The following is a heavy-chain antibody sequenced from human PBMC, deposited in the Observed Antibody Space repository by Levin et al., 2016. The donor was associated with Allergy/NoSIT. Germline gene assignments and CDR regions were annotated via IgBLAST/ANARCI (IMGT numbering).Heavy chain of an antibody. CDR2: IFYNGRT. J-gene: IGHJ6*02. D-gene: IGHD3-22*01. CDR3: ARHQRAGYSSSYYEKLLYAMDV. V-gene: IGHV4-39*01. CDR1: DGSIRSSSYY. Sequence: SETLSLTCTVSDGSIRSSSYYWGWFRQPPGKGLEWIGSIFYNGRTFYSPSLKSQVTMSVDTSKKQFSLKLSSVTAADTALYYCARHQRAGYSSSYYEKLLYAMDVWGQGTTVTVSS.